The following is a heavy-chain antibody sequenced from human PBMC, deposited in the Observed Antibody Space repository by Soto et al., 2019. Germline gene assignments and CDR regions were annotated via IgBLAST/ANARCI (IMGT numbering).Heavy chain of an antibody. CDR2: IYYSGST. Sequence: SETLSLTCAVSGGSISSSSYYWGWIRQPPGKGLEWIGSIYYSGSTYYNPSLKSRVTISVDTSKNQFSLKLSSVTAADTAVYYCARGDTAMVTYHYYYYGMDVWGQGTTVS. CDR1: GGSISSSSYY. J-gene: IGHJ6*02. CDR3: ARGDTAMVTYHYYYYGMDV. D-gene: IGHD5-18*01. V-gene: IGHV4-39*01.